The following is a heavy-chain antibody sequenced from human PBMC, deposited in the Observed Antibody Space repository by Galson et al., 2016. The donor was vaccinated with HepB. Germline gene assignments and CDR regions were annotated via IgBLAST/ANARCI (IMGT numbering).Heavy chain of an antibody. J-gene: IGHJ4*02. CDR3: AREVASSNPFND. V-gene: IGHV3-48*01. Sequence: SLRLSCAASGFTFSNFDMHWVRQAPGKGLEWISFIKKSATIIFYADSVKGRFTISRDDAKNSLFLQMDSLRVEDTAMYFCAREVASSNPFNDWGQGTLVSVSS. D-gene: IGHD2-2*01. CDR1: GFTFSNFD. CDR2: IKKSATII.